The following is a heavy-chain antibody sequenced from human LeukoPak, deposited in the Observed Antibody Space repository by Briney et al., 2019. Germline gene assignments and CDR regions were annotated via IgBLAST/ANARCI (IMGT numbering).Heavy chain of an antibody. V-gene: IGHV3-33*01. CDR1: GFTFSSYG. D-gene: IGHD2-15*01. CDR3: ARDTPTPDYGMDV. J-gene: IGHJ6*02. Sequence: GGSLRLSCAASGFTFSSYGMHWVRQAPGKGLEWVAVIWYDGSNKYYADSVRGRFTISRDNSKSTLYLQMNSLRAEDTAVYYCARDTPTPDYGMDVWGQGTTVTVSS. CDR2: IWYDGSNK.